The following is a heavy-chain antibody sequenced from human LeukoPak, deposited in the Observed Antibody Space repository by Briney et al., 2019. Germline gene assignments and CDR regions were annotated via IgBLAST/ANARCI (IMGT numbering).Heavy chain of an antibody. D-gene: IGHD3-10*01. V-gene: IGHV4-34*01. CDR2: INHSGST. CDR3: ARQPTYYCGSGSYFGY. J-gene: IGHJ4*02. Sequence: NPSETLSLTCAVYGGSFSGYYWSWIRQPPGKGLEWIGEINHSGSTNYNPSLKSRVTISVDTSKNQFSLKLSSVTAADTAVYYCARQPTYYCGSGSYFGYWGQGTLVTVSS. CDR1: GGSFSGYY.